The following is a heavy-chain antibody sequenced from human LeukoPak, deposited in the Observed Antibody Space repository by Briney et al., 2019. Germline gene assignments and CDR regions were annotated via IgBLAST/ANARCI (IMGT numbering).Heavy chain of an antibody. CDR1: GGTFSSYA. CDR2: ITPIFGTA. Sequence: ASVKVSCKASGGTFSSYAISWVRQAPGQGLEWMGRITPIFGTANYAQKFQGRVTITTDESTSTAYMELGSLRSEDTAVYYCARGIVGATTGDAFDIWGQGTMVTVSS. D-gene: IGHD1-26*01. J-gene: IGHJ3*02. CDR3: ARGIVGATTGDAFDI. V-gene: IGHV1-69*05.